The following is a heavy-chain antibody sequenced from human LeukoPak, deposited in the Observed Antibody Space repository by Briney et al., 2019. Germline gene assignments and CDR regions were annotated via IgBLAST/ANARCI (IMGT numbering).Heavy chain of an antibody. J-gene: IGHJ4*02. CDR2: IKSKSDGGTT. V-gene: IGHV3-15*01. CDR3: ATDLTSLRCGGHCTFDY. D-gene: IGHD2-21*01. CDR1: GFTFSDYY. Sequence: GGSLRLSCAASGFTFSDYYMSWIRQAPGKGLEWVGRIKSKSDGGTTDYAAPVKGRFTISRDDSKNTLYLQMNSLKTEDTAVYYCATDLTSLRCGGHCTFDYWGQGNLVTVSS.